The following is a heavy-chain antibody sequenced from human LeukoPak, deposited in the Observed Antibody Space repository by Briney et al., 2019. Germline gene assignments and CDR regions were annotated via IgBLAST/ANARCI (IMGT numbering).Heavy chain of an antibody. D-gene: IGHD5-18*01. CDR1: GGSFSGYY. V-gene: IGHV4-59*12. CDR2: IYYSGST. J-gene: IGHJ6*03. Sequence: SETLSLTCAVYGGSFSGYYWSWIRQPPGKGLEWIGYIYYSGSTNYNPSLKSRVTISVDTSKNQFSLKLSSVTAADTAVYYCARARQFAMVNVNYYYMDVWGKGTTVTVSS. CDR3: ARARQFAMVNVNYYYMDV.